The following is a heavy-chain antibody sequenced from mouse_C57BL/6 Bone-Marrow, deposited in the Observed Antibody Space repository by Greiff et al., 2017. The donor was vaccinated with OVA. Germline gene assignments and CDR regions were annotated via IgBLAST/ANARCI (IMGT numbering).Heavy chain of an antibody. CDR1: GFTIKNTY. J-gene: IGHJ4*01. D-gene: IGHD2-2*01. CDR3: ARGRSTMVTTRAMDY. Sequence: EVQLQESVAELVRPGASVKLSCTASGFTIKNTYMHWVKQRPEQGLEWIGRIDPANGNTKYAPKFQGKATITADTSSNTAYLQLSSLTSEDTAIDYCARGRSTMVTTRAMDYWGQGTSVTVSS. V-gene: IGHV14-3*01. CDR2: IDPANGNT.